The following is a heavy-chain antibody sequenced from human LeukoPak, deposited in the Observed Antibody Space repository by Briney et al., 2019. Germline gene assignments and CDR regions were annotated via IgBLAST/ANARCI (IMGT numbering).Heavy chain of an antibody. CDR3: AKEPVPDLNDDAFVDY. V-gene: IGHV3-23*01. D-gene: IGHD1-1*01. J-gene: IGHJ4*02. CDR2: ISGSGGST. Sequence: GGSLRLSCAASGFTFSSYAMSWVRQAPGKGLEWVSAISGSGGSTYYADSVKGRFTISRDNSKNTPYLQMNSLRAEDTAVYYCAKEPVPDLNDDAFVDYWGQGTLVTVSS. CDR1: GFTFSSYA.